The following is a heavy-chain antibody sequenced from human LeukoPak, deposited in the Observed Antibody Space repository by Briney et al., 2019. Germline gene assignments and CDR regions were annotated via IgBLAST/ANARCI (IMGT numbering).Heavy chain of an antibody. J-gene: IGHJ5*02. CDR2: LYNSESI. CDR1: GGSISGYY. D-gene: IGHD6-13*01. V-gene: IGHV4-4*07. Sequence: SETLSLTCTVSGGSISGYYWSWIRQTARKGLEWIGRLYNSESINYNPSLKSRVTMSIDTSKNQFSLKLNSVTAADTAVYYCARDRSSSYTRVWFDPWGQGVLVTVSS. CDR3: ARDRSSSYTRVWFDP.